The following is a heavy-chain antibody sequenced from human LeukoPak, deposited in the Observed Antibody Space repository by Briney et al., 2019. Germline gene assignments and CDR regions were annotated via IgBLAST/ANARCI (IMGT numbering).Heavy chain of an antibody. CDR3: ARGDNWNSYYYYYMDV. D-gene: IGHD1-7*01. CDR2: ISSSGSSI. V-gene: IGHV3-48*04. J-gene: IGHJ6*03. Sequence: GGSLRLSCAASGFTFNSYSMNWVHQAPGKGLEWVSYISSSGSSIYYADSVKGRFTISRDNAENSLNLQMNSLRAEDTAVYYCARGDNWNSYYYYYMDVWGKGTTVTVFS. CDR1: GFTFNSYS.